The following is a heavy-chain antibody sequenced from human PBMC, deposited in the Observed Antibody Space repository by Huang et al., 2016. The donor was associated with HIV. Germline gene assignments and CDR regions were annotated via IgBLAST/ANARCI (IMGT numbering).Heavy chain of an antibody. Sequence: QVQLQQWGAELLKPSETLSLTCAVSGGSFSGHYWTWIRQPPGGGLEWIGEISDSGSTTYNPDLKSRVTISGDTSQSQFSLKLNSVTAADTAIYYCARMFKYDSGGYWGNDAFDIWGQGTMVTVSS. V-gene: IGHV4-34*02. D-gene: IGHD3-22*01. CDR1: GGSFSGHY. J-gene: IGHJ3*02. CDR2: ISDSGST. CDR3: ARMFKYDSGGYWGNDAFDI.